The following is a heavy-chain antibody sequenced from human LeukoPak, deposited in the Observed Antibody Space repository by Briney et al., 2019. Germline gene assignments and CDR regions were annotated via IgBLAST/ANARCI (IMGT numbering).Heavy chain of an antibody. CDR2: INHSGST. Sequence: PSETLSLTCAVYGGSFSGYYWSWIRQPPGKGLEWIGEINHSGSTNYNPSLKSRVTISVDTSKNQFSLKLSSVTAADTAVYYCAXXWSPAHYGMDVWGQGTTVTVSS. CDR1: GGSFSGYY. V-gene: IGHV4-34*01. J-gene: IGHJ6*02. D-gene: IGHD3-3*01. CDR3: AXXWSPAHYGMDV.